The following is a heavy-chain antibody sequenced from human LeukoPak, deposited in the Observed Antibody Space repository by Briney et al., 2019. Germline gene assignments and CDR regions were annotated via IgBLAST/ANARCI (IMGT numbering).Heavy chain of an antibody. CDR2: INRESRST. D-gene: IGHD3-22*01. J-gene: IGHJ4*02. CDR1: GFTFSPYW. V-gene: IGHV3-74*01. CDR3: ARRYYDSSGYDFYFDY. Sequence: PGGSLRLSCAASGFTFSPYWMHWVRQAPGKGLVWVSRINRESRSTSYADSVKGRFPISRDNAKNTLYLQMNSLRAEDTAVYYCARRYYDSSGYDFYFDYWGQGTLVTVSS.